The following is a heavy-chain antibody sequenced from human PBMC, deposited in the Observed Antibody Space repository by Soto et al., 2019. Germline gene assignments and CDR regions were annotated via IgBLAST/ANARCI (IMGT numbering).Heavy chain of an antibody. CDR2: IYPGDSDT. J-gene: IGHJ6*02. V-gene: IGHV5-51*01. CDR1: GYSFTRYW. D-gene: IGHD6-6*01. Sequence: RGESLKLSCTGSGYSFTRYWIGWVRQMPGKGLEWMGIIYPGDSDTRYSPSFQGQVTISADKSISTAYLQWSSLKASDTAMYYCARRIEYSSSSGYYYYGMDVWGQGTTVTVSS. CDR3: ARRIEYSSSSGYYYYGMDV.